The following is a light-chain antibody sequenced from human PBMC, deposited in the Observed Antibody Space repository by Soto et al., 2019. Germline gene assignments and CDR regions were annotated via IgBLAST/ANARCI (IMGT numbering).Light chain of an antibody. Sequence: DIQLTRSPSFLSASVGDRVIITCRASQGVTNYLAWYQQEPGKAPKLLIYAASTLQSGVPSRFSGSGSGTEFTLTISSLQPEDFATYYCQQLYSYPLTFGGGTKVEI. CDR2: AAS. J-gene: IGKJ4*02. CDR1: QGVTNY. V-gene: IGKV1-9*01. CDR3: QQLYSYPLT.